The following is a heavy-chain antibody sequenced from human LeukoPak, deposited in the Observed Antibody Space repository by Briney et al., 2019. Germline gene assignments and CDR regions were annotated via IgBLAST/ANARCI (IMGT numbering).Heavy chain of an antibody. J-gene: IGHJ4*02. CDR1: GFTFSIFT. D-gene: IGHD3-10*01. Sequence: GGSLRLSCAASGFTFSIFTMSWVRQAPGKGLEWISTINSHADSTYYADSVKGRFTISRDNSKNTVFLQMNSLRVEDTAVYHCANVRSEIWFGDYKGDSWGQGTLVTVSS. V-gene: IGHV3-23*01. CDR2: INSHADST. CDR3: ANVRSEIWFGDYKGDS.